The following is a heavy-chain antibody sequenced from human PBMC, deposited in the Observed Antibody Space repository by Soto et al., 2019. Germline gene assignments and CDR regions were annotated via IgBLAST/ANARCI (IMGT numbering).Heavy chain of an antibody. D-gene: IGHD1-26*01. J-gene: IGHJ4*02. V-gene: IGHV3-30*03. CDR2: ISYDGSNK. Sequence: GGSLRLSCAASGFTFSSYGMHWVRQAPGKGLEWVAVISYDGSNKYYADSVKGRFTISRDNSKNTLYLQMNSLRAEDTAVYYCARLRGSSHPPFDYWGQGTLVTVSS. CDR3: ARLRGSSHPPFDY. CDR1: GFTFSSYG.